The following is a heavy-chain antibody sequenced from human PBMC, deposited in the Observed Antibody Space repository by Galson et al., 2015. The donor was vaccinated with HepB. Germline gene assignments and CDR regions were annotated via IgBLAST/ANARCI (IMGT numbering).Heavy chain of an antibody. V-gene: IGHV1-18*01. CDR1: GYSFSRYG. CDR2: ISAYNGNT. J-gene: IGHJ5*02. Sequence: SVKVSCKASGYSFSRYGITWVRQAPGQGLEWMGWISAYNGNTNSAQKLQGRVSMTTDTSTSTAYMELRSLRSDDTAVYYCARDRSNWFDPWGQGTLVTVSS. CDR3: ARDRSNWFDP.